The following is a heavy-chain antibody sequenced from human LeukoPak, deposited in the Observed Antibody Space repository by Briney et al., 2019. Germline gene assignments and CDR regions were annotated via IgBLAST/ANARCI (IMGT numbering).Heavy chain of an antibody. V-gene: IGHV5-51*01. J-gene: IGHJ3*02. D-gene: IGHD7-27*01. CDR2: IYPGDSDT. CDR3: ARRGRSDLTGASSIAFDI. Sequence: GESLKISCKGSGYSFTSYWIGWVRQMPGKGLEWMGIIYPGDSDTRYSPSFQGQVTISADKSISTAYLQWSSLKASDTAMYYCARRGRSDLTGASSIAFDIWGQGTMVTVSS. CDR1: GYSFTSYW.